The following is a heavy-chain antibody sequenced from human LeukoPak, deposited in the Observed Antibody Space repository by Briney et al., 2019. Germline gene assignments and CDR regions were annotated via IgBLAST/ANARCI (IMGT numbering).Heavy chain of an antibody. CDR2: INQDGGET. V-gene: IGHV3-7*01. CDR1: GFTFATSW. Sequence: GGSLRLSCEVSGFTFATSWMDWVRQAPGKGLEWVANINQDGGETNYVDSVKGRFTISRDNTKNSLYLQMNSLRAEDTAGYYCSESLNYWGQGTLVTVSS. CDR3: SESLNY. J-gene: IGHJ4*02.